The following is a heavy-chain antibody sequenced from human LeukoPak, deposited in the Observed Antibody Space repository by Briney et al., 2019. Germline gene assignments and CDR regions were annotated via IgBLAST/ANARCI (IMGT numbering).Heavy chain of an antibody. CDR3: VRTAGRDGGI. J-gene: IGHJ4*02. D-gene: IGHD1-26*01. CDR2: ISSGSSDT. V-gene: IGHV3-11*06. CDR1: GFTFTDYY. Sequence: PGGSLRLSCAASGFTFTDYYMSWIRQAPGKRLEWLSYISSGSSDTNYADSVKGRFTISRDNAKKSLYLQMNSLRAEDTAVYYCVRTAGRDGGIWGQGTLVTVSS.